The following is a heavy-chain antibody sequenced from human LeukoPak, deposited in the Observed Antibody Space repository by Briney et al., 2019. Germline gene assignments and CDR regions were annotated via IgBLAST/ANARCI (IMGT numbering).Heavy chain of an antibody. CDR2: IYYSGST. V-gene: IGHV4-39*01. D-gene: IGHD2-2*01. CDR1: GGSISSSSYY. Sequence: SETLSLTCTVSGGSISSSSYYWGWIRQPPGKGLEWIGGIYYSGSTYYNPSLKSRVTISVDTSKNQFSLKLSSVTAADTAVYYCARGAYCSSTSCYHYFDYWGQGTLVTVSS. CDR3: ARGAYCSSTSCYHYFDY. J-gene: IGHJ4*02.